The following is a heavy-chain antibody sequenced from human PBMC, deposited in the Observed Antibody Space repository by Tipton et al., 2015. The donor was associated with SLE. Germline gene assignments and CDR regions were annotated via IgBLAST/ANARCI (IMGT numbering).Heavy chain of an antibody. CDR2: VNHSGTT. Sequence: GLVKPSETLSLTCTVSGVSISTSTSYWGYWAWIRQPPGKGLECLGEVNHSGTTNYNPSLKSRVTISVDTSKNQFSLKLNSVTAADTAVYFCAREGGYAGSGSYGTVWGQGTTVTVSS. D-gene: IGHD3-10*01. J-gene: IGHJ6*02. CDR1: GVSISTSTSY. V-gene: IGHV4-39*07. CDR3: AREGGYAGSGSYGTV.